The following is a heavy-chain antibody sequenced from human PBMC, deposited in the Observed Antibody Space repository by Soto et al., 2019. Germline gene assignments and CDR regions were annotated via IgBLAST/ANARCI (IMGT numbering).Heavy chain of an antibody. V-gene: IGHV3-11*06. CDR2: ISPKSTYR. J-gene: IGHJ4*02. Sequence: GGSLRLSCATSGFPFSDYYMSWIRQAPGKGLEWLSHISPKSTYRNYANSVKGRFTISRDNTKSSLFLQMNSLGVEDTAVYYCARGGGGGLFEHWGQGVLVTVSS. CDR1: GFPFSDYY. D-gene: IGHD2-21*01. CDR3: ARGGGGGLFEH.